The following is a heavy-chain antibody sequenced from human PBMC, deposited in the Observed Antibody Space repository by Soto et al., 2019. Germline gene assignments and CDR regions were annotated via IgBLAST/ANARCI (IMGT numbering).Heavy chain of an antibody. CDR1: GFTFSSYW. D-gene: IGHD6-13*01. CDR3: AKDQSSSSWYRAPYYYMDV. V-gene: IGHV3-30*18. Sequence: GGSLRLSCAASGFTFSSYWMSWVRQAPGKGLEWVAVISNDGSNKYYADSVKGRFTISRDNSKNTLYLQMNSLRAEDTAVYYCAKDQSSSSWYRAPYYYMDVWGKGTTVTVSS. J-gene: IGHJ6*03. CDR2: ISNDGSNK.